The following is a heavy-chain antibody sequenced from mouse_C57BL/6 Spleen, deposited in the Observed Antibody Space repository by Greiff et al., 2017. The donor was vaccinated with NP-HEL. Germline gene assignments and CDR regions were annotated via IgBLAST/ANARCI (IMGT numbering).Heavy chain of an antibody. CDR2: ISDGGSYT. J-gene: IGHJ2*01. CDR3: ARDGGGNSHFDY. V-gene: IGHV5-4*01. Sequence: VQLKESGGGLVKPGGSLKLSCAASGFTFSSYAMSWVRQTPEKRLEWVATISDGGSYTYYPDNVKGRFTISRDNAKNNLYLQMSHLKSEDTAMYYCARDGGGNSHFDYWGQGTTLTVSS. D-gene: IGHD2-1*01. CDR1: GFTFSSYA.